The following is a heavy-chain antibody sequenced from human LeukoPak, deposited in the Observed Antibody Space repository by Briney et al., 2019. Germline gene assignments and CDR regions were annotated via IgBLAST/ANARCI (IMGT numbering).Heavy chain of an antibody. CDR1: GGSISGGSYY. J-gene: IGHJ4*02. V-gene: IGHV4-61*02. CDR2: IYTSGST. CDR3: ARDTLIAAFDY. Sequence: PSETLSLTCTVSGGSISGGSYYWSWIRQPAGKGLEWIGRIYTSGSTNYNPSLKSRVTISVDTSKNQFSLKLSSVTAADTAVYYCARDTLIAAFDYWGQGTLVTVSS. D-gene: IGHD6-13*01.